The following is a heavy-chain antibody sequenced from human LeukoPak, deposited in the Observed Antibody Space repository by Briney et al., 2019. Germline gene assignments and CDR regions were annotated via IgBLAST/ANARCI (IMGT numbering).Heavy chain of an antibody. Sequence: ASVKVSCKASGYTFTSYDINWVRQATGQGLEWMGWMNPNSGNTGYAQKFQGRVTMTRNTSISTAYMELSSLRSEDTAVYYCARSITMVRGVTKRKHYYYYYMDVWGKGTTVTISS. J-gene: IGHJ6*03. CDR1: GYTFTSYD. CDR2: MNPNSGNT. V-gene: IGHV1-8*01. CDR3: ARSITMVRGVTKRKHYYYYYMDV. D-gene: IGHD3-10*01.